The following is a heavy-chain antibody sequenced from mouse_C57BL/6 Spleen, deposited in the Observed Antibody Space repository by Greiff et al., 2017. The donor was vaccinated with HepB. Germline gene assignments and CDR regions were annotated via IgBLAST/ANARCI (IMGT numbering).Heavy chain of an antibody. CDR3: ARSHSSGYDY. D-gene: IGHD3-2*02. V-gene: IGHV1-82*01. CDR1: GYAFSSSW. J-gene: IGHJ2*01. CDR2: IYPGDGDT. Sequence: QVQLQQSGPELVKPGASVKISCKASGYAFSSSWMNWVKQRPGKGLEWIGRIYPGDGDTNYNGKFKGKATLTADKSSSTAYMHLSSLTSEDSAVYFCARSHSSGYDYWGQGTTLTVSS.